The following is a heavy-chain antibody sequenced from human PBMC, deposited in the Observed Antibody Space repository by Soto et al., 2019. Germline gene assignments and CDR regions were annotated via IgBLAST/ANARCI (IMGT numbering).Heavy chain of an antibody. CDR2: INPNSGGT. V-gene: IGHV1-2*04. CDR3: ARDGSYYYDSSGYSPYGMDV. J-gene: IGHJ6*02. D-gene: IGHD3-22*01. Sequence: ASVKVSCKASGYTFTGYYMHWVRQAPGQGLEWMGWINPNSGGTNYAQKFQGWVTMTRDTSISTAYMELSRLRSDDTAVYYCARDGSYYYDSSGYSPYGMDVWGQGTTVTVSS. CDR1: GYTFTGYY.